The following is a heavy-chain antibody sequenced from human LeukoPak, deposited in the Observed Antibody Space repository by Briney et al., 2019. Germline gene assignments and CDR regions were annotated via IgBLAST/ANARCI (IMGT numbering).Heavy chain of an antibody. J-gene: IGHJ4*02. V-gene: IGHV3-30-3*01. Sequence: GRSLRLSCAASGFTFSSYAMHWVRQAPGKGQEWVAVISYDGSNKYYADSVKGRFTISRDNSKNTLYLQMNSLRAEDTAVYYCASGSYSTADYWGQGTLVTVSS. D-gene: IGHD1-26*01. CDR3: ASGSYSTADY. CDR2: ISYDGSNK. CDR1: GFTFSSYA.